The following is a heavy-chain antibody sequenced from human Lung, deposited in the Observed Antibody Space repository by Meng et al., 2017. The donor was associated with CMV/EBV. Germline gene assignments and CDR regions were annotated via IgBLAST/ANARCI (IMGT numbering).Heavy chain of an antibody. D-gene: IGHD4-17*01. J-gene: IGHJ5*02. CDR3: ARYYDSGGFDP. CDR1: GGSFSGYY. V-gene: IGHV4-34*01. CDR2: INHSGST. Sequence: QVQLQQWGAGLLKPSETLSLTCAVYGGSFSGYYWSWIRQPPGKGLEWIGEINHSGSTNYNPSLKSRVTISVDTSKNQFSLKLSSVTAADTAIYYCARYYDSGGFDPWGQGTLVTVSS.